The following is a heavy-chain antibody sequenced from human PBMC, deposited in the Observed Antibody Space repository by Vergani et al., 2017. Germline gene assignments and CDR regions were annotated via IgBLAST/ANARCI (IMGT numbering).Heavy chain of an antibody. D-gene: IGHD6-25*01. Sequence: EVQLVQSGAEVKKPGESLKISCQISGYSFTNYWIGWVRQMPGKGLEWMGIIHPADSDTRYSPSFHGQVTISVDKSISTAYLQRSSLRASDSAMYYCTRLYGRDRSGSKYFDYWGQGTLVTVSS. CDR1: GYSFTNYW. CDR3: TRLYGRDRSGSKYFDY. V-gene: IGHV5-51*01. CDR2: IHPADSDT. J-gene: IGHJ4*02.